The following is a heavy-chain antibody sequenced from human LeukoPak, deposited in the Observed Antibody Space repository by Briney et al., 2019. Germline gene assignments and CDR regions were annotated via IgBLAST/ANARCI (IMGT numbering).Heavy chain of an antibody. CDR1: GGSISSGDYY. CDR2: IYYSGST. D-gene: IGHD4-17*01. J-gene: IGHJ3*02. Sequence: SETLSLTCTVSGGSISSGDYYWSWIRQPPGKGLEWIGYIYYSGSTYYNPSLKSRVTISVDTSKNQFSLKLSSVTAADTAVYYCARRVTTLYQGAFDIWGQGTMVTVSS. V-gene: IGHV4-30-4*01. CDR3: ARRVTTLYQGAFDI.